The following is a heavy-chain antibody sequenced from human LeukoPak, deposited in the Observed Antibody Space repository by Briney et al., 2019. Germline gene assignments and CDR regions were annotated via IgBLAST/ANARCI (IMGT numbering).Heavy chain of an antibody. CDR2: ISSSGSTI. CDR1: GFTFDDYA. V-gene: IGHV3-11*04. CDR3: ARPSSGWYDFRY. D-gene: IGHD6-19*01. J-gene: IGHJ4*02. Sequence: GGSLRLSCAASGFTFDDYAMHWVRQAPGKGLEWVSYISSSGSTIYYADSVKGRFTISRDNAKNSLYLQMNSLRAEDTAVYYCARPSSGWYDFRYWGQGTLVTVSS.